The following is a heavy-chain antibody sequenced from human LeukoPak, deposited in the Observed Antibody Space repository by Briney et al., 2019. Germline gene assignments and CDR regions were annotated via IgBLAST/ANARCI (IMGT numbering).Heavy chain of an antibody. CDR1: GFTFSDYY. V-gene: IGHV3-11*01. D-gene: IGHD2-8*01. CDR2: ISSSGSTI. J-gene: IGHJ3*02. CDR3: ASPQGTMVYANAFDI. Sequence: GGSLRLSCAASGFTFSDYYMSWIRQAPGKGLEWVSYISSSGSTIYYADSVKGRFTISRDNAKDSLYLQMNNLRAEDTAVYYCASPQGTMVYANAFDIWGQGTMVTVSS.